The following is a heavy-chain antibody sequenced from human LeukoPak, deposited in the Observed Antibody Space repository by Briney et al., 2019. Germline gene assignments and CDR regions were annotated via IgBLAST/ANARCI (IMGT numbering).Heavy chain of an antibody. D-gene: IGHD4-23*01. CDR1: GGSISSYY. CDR3: ARHNKTTVVTPEYDY. J-gene: IGHJ4*02. V-gene: IGHV4-59*08. Sequence: PSETLSLTCTVSGGSISSYYWSWIRQPPGKGLEWIGYIYYSGSTNYNPSLKSRVTISVDTSKNQFSLKLSSVTAADTAVYYCARHNKTTVVTPEYDYWGQGTLVTVSS. CDR2: IYYSGST.